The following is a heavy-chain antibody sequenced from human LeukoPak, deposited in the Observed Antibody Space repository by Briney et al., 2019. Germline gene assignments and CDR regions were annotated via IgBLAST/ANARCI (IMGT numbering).Heavy chain of an antibody. V-gene: IGHV3-9*03. CDR2: ISWNRATI. Sequence: QAGRSLRLSCTASGFTFDDYAMHWVRQAPGKGLEWVSGISWNRATIGYADSVRGRFTISRDNAKRSLYLQMNSLRAEDMALYYCAKSGLYGDKGGYYFDYWGQGALVTVSS. CDR1: GFTFDDYA. D-gene: IGHD4-17*01. CDR3: AKSGLYGDKGGYYFDY. J-gene: IGHJ4*02.